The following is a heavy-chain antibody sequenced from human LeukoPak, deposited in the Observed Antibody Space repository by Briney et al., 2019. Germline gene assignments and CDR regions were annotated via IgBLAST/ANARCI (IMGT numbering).Heavy chain of an antibody. CDR1: GGSISSYY. Sequence: SETLSLTCTVSGGSISSYYWSWIRQPPGKGLEWIGYIYYSGSTNYNPSLKSRVTISADTSKNQFSLKLSSVTAADTAVYYCARNGHDRPFDYWGQGTLVTVSS. J-gene: IGHJ4*02. CDR2: IYYSGST. CDR3: ARNGHDRPFDY. D-gene: IGHD2-8*01. V-gene: IGHV4-59*01.